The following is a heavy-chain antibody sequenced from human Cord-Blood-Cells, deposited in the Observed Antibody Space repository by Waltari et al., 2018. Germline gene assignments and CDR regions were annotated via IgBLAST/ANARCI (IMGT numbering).Heavy chain of an antibody. CDR3: AGQLTQDAFDI. D-gene: IGHD7-27*01. CDR2: ISSSGSTI. J-gene: IGHJ3*02. CDR1: GFTFSSYE. Sequence: EVQLVESGGGLVQPGGSLRLSCAASGFTFSSYEMNWVRQAPGKGLEWVSYISSSGSTIYYADSVKGRFTISRDNAKNSLYLQMNSLRAEDTAVYYCAGQLTQDAFDIWGQGTMVTVSS. V-gene: IGHV3-48*03.